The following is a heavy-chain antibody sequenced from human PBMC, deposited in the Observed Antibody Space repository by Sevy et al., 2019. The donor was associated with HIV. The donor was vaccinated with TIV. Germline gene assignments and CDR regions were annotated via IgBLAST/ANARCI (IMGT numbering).Heavy chain of an antibody. CDR1: GFTFSNYA. Sequence: GGSLRLSCAASGFTFSNYAMSWVRQAPGKGLEWVSSISRSGGSIHYADSVKGRFTISRDNSKNTLYLQMNSLRAEGTAVYYCSKVNVVVPVANYGLDVWGQGTTVTVSS. J-gene: IGHJ6*02. V-gene: IGHV3-23*01. CDR3: SKVNVVVPVANYGLDV. CDR2: ISRSGGSI. D-gene: IGHD2-2*01.